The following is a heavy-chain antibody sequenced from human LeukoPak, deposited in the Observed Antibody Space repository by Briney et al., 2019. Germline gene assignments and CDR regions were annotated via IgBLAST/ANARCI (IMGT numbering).Heavy chain of an antibody. CDR2: IYVRGIP. J-gene: IGHJ5*02. CDR1: GGSISSHH. D-gene: IGHD6-13*01. V-gene: IGHV4-4*07. CDR3: ARAYIAAGWFDP. Sequence: SETLSPTCTVSGGSISSHHWSWFRQPAGKGLEWIGHIYVRGIPNYNPSLKSRVSMSLDTSENQFSLKLTSVTAADTAVYYCARAYIAAGWFDPWGQGTLVTVSS.